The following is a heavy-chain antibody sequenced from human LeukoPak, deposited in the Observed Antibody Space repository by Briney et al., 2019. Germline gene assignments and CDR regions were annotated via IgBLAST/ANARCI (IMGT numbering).Heavy chain of an antibody. J-gene: IGHJ5*02. CDR1: GYTFTSYD. CDR2: MNPNSGNT. V-gene: IGHV1-8*03. D-gene: IGHD6-13*01. Sequence: ASVKVSCKASGYTFTSYDINWVRQATGQGLEWMGWMNPNSGNTGYAQEFQGRVTITRNTSISTAYMELSSLRSEDTAVYYCARVRQLVPWFDPWGQGTLVTVSS. CDR3: ARVRQLVPWFDP.